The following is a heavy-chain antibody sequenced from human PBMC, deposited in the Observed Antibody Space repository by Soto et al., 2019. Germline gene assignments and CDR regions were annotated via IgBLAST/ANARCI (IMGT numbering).Heavy chain of an antibody. V-gene: IGHV3-30*18. CDR2: ISYDGSNK. CDR1: GFTFSSYG. J-gene: IGHJ4*02. CDR3: AKVGGPSCGDYHY. D-gene: IGHD4-17*01. Sequence: QVQLVESGGGVVQPGRSLRLSCAASGFTFSSYGMHWVRQAPGKRLEWVTVISYDGSNKYYADSVKGRFTISRDNSKNTLYLQMHSLRAEDTAVYYCAKVGGPSCGDYHYWGQGTLVTVSS.